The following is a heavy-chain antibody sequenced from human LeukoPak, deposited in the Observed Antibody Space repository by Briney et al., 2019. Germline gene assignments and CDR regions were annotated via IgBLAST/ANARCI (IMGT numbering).Heavy chain of an antibody. Sequence: KPSETLSLTCTVSGGSISNDYWSWIRQAAGKELEWIGRIYTRGSTNYNPSLKSRVTISLDKSKKQFSLNLNSVTAADTAVYYCAGGGTYGSGRNQHTTLDYWGQGTLVTVTS. V-gene: IGHV4-4*07. J-gene: IGHJ4*02. CDR3: AGGGTYGSGRNQHTTLDY. CDR1: GGSISNDY. D-gene: IGHD3-10*01. CDR2: IYTRGST.